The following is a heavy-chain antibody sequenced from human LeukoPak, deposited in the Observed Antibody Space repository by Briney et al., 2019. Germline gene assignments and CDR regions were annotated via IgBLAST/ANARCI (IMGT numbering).Heavy chain of an antibody. CDR3: AKEASIGYCSSTSCPTPFDY. D-gene: IGHD2-2*01. CDR2: IWYGGSNK. Sequence: GGSLRLSCAASGFTFSSYGMHWVRQAPGKGLEWVAVIWYGGSNKYYADSVKGRFTISRDNSKNTLYLQMNSLRAEDTAVYYCAKEASIGYCSSTSCPTPFDYWGQGTLVTVSS. V-gene: IGHV3-30*02. J-gene: IGHJ4*02. CDR1: GFTFSSYG.